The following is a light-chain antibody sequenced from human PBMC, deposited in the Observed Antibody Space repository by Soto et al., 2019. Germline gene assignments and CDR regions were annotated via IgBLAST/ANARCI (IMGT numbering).Light chain of an antibody. V-gene: IGKV1-5*01. CDR1: QTISSW. CDR2: IAS. J-gene: IGKJ5*01. CDR3: QQLDSMPIT. Sequence: DIQITPSPSTLSAFVGNRGPLTFWASQTISSWLAWYQQKPGEAPKLLISIASILQSGVPSRFSGRGSGTDFVLTISSLQPEDSATYYCQQLDSMPITFGQGTRLE.